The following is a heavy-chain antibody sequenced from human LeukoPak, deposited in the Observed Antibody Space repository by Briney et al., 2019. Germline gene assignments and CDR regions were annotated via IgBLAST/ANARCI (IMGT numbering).Heavy chain of an antibody. D-gene: IGHD6-19*01. Sequence: PGGSLRLSCAASGFTFSSYGMHLVRQAPGKGLEWAAFIRYDGSNKYYADSVKGRFTISRDNSKNTLYLQMNSLRAEDTAVYYCAKDGGEGAVARYYFDYWGQGTLVTVSS. CDR2: IRYDGSNK. CDR3: AKDGGEGAVARYYFDY. CDR1: GFTFSSYG. V-gene: IGHV3-30*02. J-gene: IGHJ4*02.